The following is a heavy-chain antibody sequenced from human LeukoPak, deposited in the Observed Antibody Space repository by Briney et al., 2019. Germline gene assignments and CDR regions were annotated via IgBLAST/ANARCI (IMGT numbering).Heavy chain of an antibody. CDR1: GFTFSGYP. CDR2: ISYDGSNK. V-gene: IGHV3-30-3*01. J-gene: IGHJ4*02. Sequence: GGSLRLSCAASGFTFSGYPIHWVRQAPGKGLEWVAVISYDGSNKYYADSVKGRFTISRDNSKNTLYLQMNSLRAEDTAVYYCARDSPFGYCWGQGTLVTVSS. CDR3: ARDSPFGYC. D-gene: IGHD3-10*01.